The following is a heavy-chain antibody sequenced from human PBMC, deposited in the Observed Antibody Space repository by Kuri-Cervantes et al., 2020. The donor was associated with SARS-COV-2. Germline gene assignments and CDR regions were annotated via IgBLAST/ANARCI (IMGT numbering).Heavy chain of an antibody. CDR3: VRDGDNWNFDY. J-gene: IGHJ4*02. D-gene: IGHD1-20*01. V-gene: IGHV3-33*01. Sequence: GESLKISCAASGFTFSSYGMHWVRQAPGKGLEWVAVIWYDGSNKYYADSVKGRFTLSRDNAKNMLFLQMNSLRAEDTAVYYCVRDGDNWNFDYWGQGTLVTVSS. CDR1: GFTFSSYG. CDR2: IWYDGSNK.